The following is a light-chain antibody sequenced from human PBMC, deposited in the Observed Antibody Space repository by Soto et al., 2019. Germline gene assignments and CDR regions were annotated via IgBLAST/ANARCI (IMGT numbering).Light chain of an antibody. Sequence: QSVLTQPASVSGSPGQSITISCTGTSSDVGNYKYVSWYQQHPGKAPKLMIYEVSNRPSGVSNRFSGSKSGNTASLTISGLQAEDETDYYCVSYTSSGTYVFGTGTKRTVL. CDR1: SSDVGNYKY. CDR2: EVS. CDR3: VSYTSSGTYV. J-gene: IGLJ1*01. V-gene: IGLV2-14*01.